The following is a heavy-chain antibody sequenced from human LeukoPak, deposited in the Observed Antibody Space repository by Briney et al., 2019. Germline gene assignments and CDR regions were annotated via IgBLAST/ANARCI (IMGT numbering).Heavy chain of an antibody. Sequence: ASVSVSCKASGYTFNNYAMSWVRQAPGQGLEWMGWISAYNGNTNYAQKFQDRVTMTTDTSTSTAYMELRSLRSDDTAVYYCARDYFGSGEYWGQGTLVSVSS. CDR1: GYTFNNYA. CDR3: ARDYFGSGEY. J-gene: IGHJ4*02. D-gene: IGHD3-10*01. V-gene: IGHV1-18*01. CDR2: ISAYNGNT.